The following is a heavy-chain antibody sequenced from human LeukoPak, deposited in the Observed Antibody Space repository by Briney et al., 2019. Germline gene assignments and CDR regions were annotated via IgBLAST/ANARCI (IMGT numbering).Heavy chain of an antibody. CDR2: IAVGSGNT. J-gene: IGHJ6*02. D-gene: IGHD3-22*01. CDR1: GFTFTTSA. Sequence: GTSVKVSCKASGFTFTTSAVQWVRQARGQRLEWIGWIAVGSGNTNYAQKFQERVTITRDMSTSTVYMDLSSQRSEDTAVYYCAAASNYYDRSNYYSYAMDVWGQGTTVTVSS. V-gene: IGHV1-58*01. CDR3: AAASNYYDRSNYYSYAMDV.